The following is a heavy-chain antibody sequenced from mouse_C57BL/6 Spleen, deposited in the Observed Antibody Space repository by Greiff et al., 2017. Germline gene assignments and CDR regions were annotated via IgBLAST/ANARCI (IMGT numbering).Heavy chain of an antibody. D-gene: IGHD4-1*01. CDR3: ARSGLGRGYAMDY. Sequence: VQLQQPGAELVKPGASVKLSCKASGYTFTSYWMQWVKQRPGQGLEWIGEIDPSDSYTNYNQKFKGKATLTVDTSSSTAYMQLSSLTSEDSAVYYCARSGLGRGYAMDYWGQGTSVTVSS. CDR1: GYTFTSYW. V-gene: IGHV1-50*01. J-gene: IGHJ4*01. CDR2: IDPSDSYT.